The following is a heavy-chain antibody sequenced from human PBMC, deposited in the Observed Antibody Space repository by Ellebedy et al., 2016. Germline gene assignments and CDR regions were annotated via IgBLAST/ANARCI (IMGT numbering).Heavy chain of an antibody. CDR3: AKWNGDWYAFDV. D-gene: IGHD1-1*01. J-gene: IGHJ3*01. Sequence: SETLSLTCNVSGGSASSDYWNWMRRPPGKGLEWIGYVFHTGTSNYNPSLRSRVSMSVDTSKRQFSLRLTSVTAADTAVYYCAKWNGDWYAFDVWGQGTMVTVSS. CDR2: VFHTGTS. CDR1: GGSASSDY. V-gene: IGHV4-59*02.